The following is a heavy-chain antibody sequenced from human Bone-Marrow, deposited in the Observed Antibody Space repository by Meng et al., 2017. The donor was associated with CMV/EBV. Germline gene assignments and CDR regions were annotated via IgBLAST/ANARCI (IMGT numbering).Heavy chain of an antibody. CDR2: IRSDGTNI. CDR1: GFIFSSYA. V-gene: IGHV3-30*02. D-gene: IGHD2-2*01. Sequence: GGSLRLSCAASGFIFSSYAMYWVRQAPGEGLQWVAFIRSDGTNIHYRDSVKGRFTISRDNAKTSLYLQMNSLRAEDTAVYYCARALGYCSSTSCYSYYYGMDVWGQGTTVTVSS. J-gene: IGHJ6*02. CDR3: ARALGYCSSTSCYSYYYGMDV.